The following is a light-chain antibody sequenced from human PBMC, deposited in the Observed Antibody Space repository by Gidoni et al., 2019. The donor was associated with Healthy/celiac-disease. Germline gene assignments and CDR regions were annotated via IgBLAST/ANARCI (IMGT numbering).Light chain of an antibody. V-gene: IGKV1-33*01. Sequence: EIPMTQFPSSLSASVGDRYTITCQASQDISNYLNWYPQKPGKATKLLIYDASNLETGVPSRFSGSGSGTDFTFTISSLQPEDFAAYYCQQYDNLPPYTFGQXTKLEIK. CDR3: QQYDNLPPYT. CDR1: QDISNY. J-gene: IGKJ2*01. CDR2: DAS.